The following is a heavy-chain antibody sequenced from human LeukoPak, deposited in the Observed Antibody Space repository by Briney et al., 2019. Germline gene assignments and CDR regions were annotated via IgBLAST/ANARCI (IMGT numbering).Heavy chain of an antibody. Sequence: PGGSLRLSCAASGFTFNSYGMHWVRQAPGKGLEWVAVIWYDGSNKYYADSVMGRFTISRDNSKNTLYLQMNSLRAEDTAVYYCAREASIAARLLRYWGQGTLVTVSS. CDR3: AREASIAARLLRY. D-gene: IGHD6-6*01. V-gene: IGHV3-33*01. CDR1: GFTFNSYG. CDR2: IWYDGSNK. J-gene: IGHJ4*02.